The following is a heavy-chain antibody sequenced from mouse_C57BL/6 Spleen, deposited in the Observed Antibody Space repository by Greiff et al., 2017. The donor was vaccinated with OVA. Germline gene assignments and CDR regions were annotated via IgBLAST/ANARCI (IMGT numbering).Heavy chain of an antibody. V-gene: IGHV5-4*01. CDR2: ISDGGSYT. CDR3: ERGAYGGYRAWFAY. J-gene: IGHJ3*01. CDR1: GFTFSSYA. Sequence: DVQLVESGGGLVKPGGSLKLSCAASGFTFSSYAMSWVRQTPEKRLEWVATISDGGSYTNYPDNVKGRFTISRDNAKNNLYLQMSHLKSEETAVDYCERGAYGGYRAWFAYWGQGTLVTVSA. D-gene: IGHD2-3*01.